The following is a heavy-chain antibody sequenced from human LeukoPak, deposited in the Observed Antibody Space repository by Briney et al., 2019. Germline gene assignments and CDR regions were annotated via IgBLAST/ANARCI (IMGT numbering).Heavy chain of an antibody. J-gene: IGHJ3*02. CDR2: ISAYNGNT. CDR1: GYTLSSYS. D-gene: IGHD3-9*01. CDR3: ARESYDILTGYYHDAFDI. V-gene: IGHV1-18*01. Sequence: GASVNLSSTVSGYTLSSYSISWVPGAPGQGLEWMGWISAYNGNTNYAQKLQGRVTMTTDTSTSTAYMELRSLRSDDTAVYYCARESYDILTGYYHDAFDIWGQGTMVTVSS.